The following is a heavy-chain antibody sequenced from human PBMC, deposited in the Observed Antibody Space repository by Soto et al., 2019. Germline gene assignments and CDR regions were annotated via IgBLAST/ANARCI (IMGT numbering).Heavy chain of an antibody. D-gene: IGHD4-4*01. J-gene: IGHJ3*02. CDR1: GGSFSGYY. Sequence: SETLSLTCAVYGGSFSGYYWSWIRQPPGKGLEWIGDINYSGSTNYNPSLKSRVTISVDTSKNQFSLKLTSVTAADTAVYYCARLPVDAFDIWGQGTMVIVSS. CDR2: INYSGST. CDR3: ARLPVDAFDI. V-gene: IGHV4-34*01.